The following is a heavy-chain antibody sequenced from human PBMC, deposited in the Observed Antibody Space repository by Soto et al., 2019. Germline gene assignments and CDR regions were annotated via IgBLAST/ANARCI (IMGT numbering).Heavy chain of an antibody. CDR2: LSVSGGDS. CDR3: AKSAVGRWFFDY. CDR1: GFTFSSHA. Sequence: EVQLLESGGGLVQPGGSLRLSCAASGFTFSSHAMSWVRQAPGKGLEWVSGLSVSGGDSYYADSVKGRFTISRDKSTNTLYLQMHSLRGDDTAVYYCAKSAVGRWFFDYWGQGTPVTVSS. J-gene: IGHJ4*02. D-gene: IGHD3-10*01. V-gene: IGHV3-23*01.